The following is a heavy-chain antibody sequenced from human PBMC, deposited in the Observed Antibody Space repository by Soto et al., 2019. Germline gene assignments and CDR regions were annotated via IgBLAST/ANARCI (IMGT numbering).Heavy chain of an antibody. CDR3: ARAKPLAVAGPNYYYGTDV. Sequence: QVQLVQSGAEVKKPGSSVKVSCKASGGTFSSYAISWVRQAPGQGLEWMGGIIPIFGTANYAQKFQGRVTITADESTSXAXXELSSLRSEDTAVYYCARAKPLAVAGPNYYYGTDVWGQGTTVTVSS. J-gene: IGHJ6*02. D-gene: IGHD6-19*01. V-gene: IGHV1-69*12. CDR2: IIPIFGTA. CDR1: GGTFSSYA.